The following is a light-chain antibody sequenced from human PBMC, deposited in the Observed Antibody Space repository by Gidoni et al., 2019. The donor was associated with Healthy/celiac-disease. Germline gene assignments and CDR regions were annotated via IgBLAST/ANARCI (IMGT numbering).Light chain of an antibody. CDR3: QQYGSSPQT. Sequence: DIVLTQSPGTLSLSPGERATHSCRASQSVSSSYLAWYQQKPGQAPRLLIYGASSRATGIPDRFSGSGSGTDFTLTISRLEPEDFAVYYCQQYGSSPQTFGQGTKVEIK. CDR1: QSVSSSY. V-gene: IGKV3-20*01. J-gene: IGKJ1*01. CDR2: GAS.